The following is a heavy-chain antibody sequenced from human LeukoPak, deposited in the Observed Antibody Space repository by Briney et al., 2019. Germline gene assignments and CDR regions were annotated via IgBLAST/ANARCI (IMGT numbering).Heavy chain of an antibody. CDR3: ARDSETETGWYYYGMDV. CDR2: IYSGGST. J-gene: IGHJ6*02. D-gene: IGHD1-1*01. CDR1: GFTVSSNY. V-gene: IGHV3-53*01. Sequence: GGSLRLSCAASGFTVSSNYMSWVRQAPGKGLEWVSVIYSGGSTYYADSVKGRFTITRDNSKNTVYLQMNSLRAEDTAVYYCARDSETETGWYYYGMDVWGQGTTVTVSS.